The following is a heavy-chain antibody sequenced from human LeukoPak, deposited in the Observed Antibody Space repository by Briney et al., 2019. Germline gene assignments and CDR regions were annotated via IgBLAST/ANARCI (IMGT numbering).Heavy chain of an antibody. CDR3: ARAVDTAMGFYYYYYMDV. CDR1: GYTFTSYG. CDR2: ISAYNGNT. J-gene: IGHJ6*03. D-gene: IGHD5-18*01. Sequence: ASVKVSCKASGYTFTSYGISWVRQAPGQGLEWMGWISAYNGNTNYAQKLQGRVTMTTDTSTSTAYMELRSLRSDDTAVYYCARAVDTAMGFYYYYYMDVWGKGTTVTVSS. V-gene: IGHV1-18*01.